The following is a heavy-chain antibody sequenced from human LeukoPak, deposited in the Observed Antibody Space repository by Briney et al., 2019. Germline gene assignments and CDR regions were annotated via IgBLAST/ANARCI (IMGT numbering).Heavy chain of an antibody. J-gene: IGHJ4*02. V-gene: IGHV1-2*02. CDR2: INPNSGGT. Sequence: GASVKVSCKASGCTFTGYYMHWVRQAPGQGLEWMGWINPNSGGTNYAQKFQGRVTMTRDTSISTAYMELSRLRSDDTAVYYCARGGHIGSYLYYFDYWGQGTLVTVSS. CDR1: GCTFTGYY. D-gene: IGHD1-26*01. CDR3: ARGGHIGSYLYYFDY.